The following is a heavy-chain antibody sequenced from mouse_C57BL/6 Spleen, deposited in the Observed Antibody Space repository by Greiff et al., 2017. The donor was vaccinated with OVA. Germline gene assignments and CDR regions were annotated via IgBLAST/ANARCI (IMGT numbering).Heavy chain of an antibody. CDR2: INPYNGGT. CDR1: GYTFTDYY. V-gene: IGHV1-19*01. J-gene: IGHJ4*01. D-gene: IGHD2-3*01. CDR3: ARRWGYAMDY. Sequence: VQLQQSGPVLVKPGASVKISCKASGYTFTDYYMNWVKQSHGKSLEWIGVINPYNGGTSYNQKFKGKATLTVDKSSSTAYMELNSLTSEDSAVYYCARRWGYAMDYWGQGTSVTVSS.